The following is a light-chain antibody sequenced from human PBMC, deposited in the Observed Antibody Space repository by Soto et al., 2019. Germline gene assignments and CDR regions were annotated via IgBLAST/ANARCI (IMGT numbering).Light chain of an antibody. CDR3: QQYSGYSRT. CDR2: DAS. CDR1: QSISGK. Sequence: DIKMTQSPSTLSASVGDRVTITCRASQSISGKLAWYQQKSGEAPKLPIFDASSLEGGVPSRFSGSGSGTEFTLTISSLQPDDLATYHCQQYSGYSRTFGQGTKVEIK. J-gene: IGKJ1*01. V-gene: IGKV1-5*01.